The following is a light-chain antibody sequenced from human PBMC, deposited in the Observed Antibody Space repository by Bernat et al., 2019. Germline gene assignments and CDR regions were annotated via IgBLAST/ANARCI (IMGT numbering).Light chain of an antibody. J-gene: IGKJ5*01. CDR1: QSVGSY. V-gene: IGKV3-11*01. Sequence: EIVLTQSPVTLALSPGERVTLSCRASQSVGSYVAWYQQKAGKPPSLLIYAASSRATGIPARLRGRGVGTYCTLTISSLEPEDFGTYNCQRRSIWPITFGQGKRLEIK. CDR3: QRRSIWPIT. CDR2: AAS.